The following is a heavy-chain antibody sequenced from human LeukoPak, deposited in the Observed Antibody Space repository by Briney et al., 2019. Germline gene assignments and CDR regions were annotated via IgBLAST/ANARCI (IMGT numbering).Heavy chain of an antibody. Sequence: GGSLRLSCAASGFTFSSYWMSWVRQAPGKGLEWVANIKQDGSEKYYVDSVKGRFTISRDNAKNSLYLQMNSLRAEDTAVYYCARALTTGTVMAQYNWFDPWGQGTLVTVSS. CDR2: IKQDGSEK. D-gene: IGHD4-11*01. CDR1: GFTFSSYW. J-gene: IGHJ5*02. V-gene: IGHV3-7*01. CDR3: ARALTTGTVMAQYNWFDP.